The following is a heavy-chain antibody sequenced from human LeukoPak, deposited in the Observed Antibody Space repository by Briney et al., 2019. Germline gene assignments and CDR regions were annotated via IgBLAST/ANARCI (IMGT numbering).Heavy chain of an antibody. CDR3: ARSWFRAFDY. V-gene: IGHV4-59*12. Sequence: PSETLSLTCTVSVGSIRYYYWSWIRQSPGKGLEWIGYIYYNGSTNYNPSLKSRVTISVDMSKNQFSLKLSSVTAADTAVYYCARSWFRAFDYWGQGTLVTVSS. J-gene: IGHJ4*02. D-gene: IGHD6-13*01. CDR2: IYYNGST. CDR1: VGSIRYYY.